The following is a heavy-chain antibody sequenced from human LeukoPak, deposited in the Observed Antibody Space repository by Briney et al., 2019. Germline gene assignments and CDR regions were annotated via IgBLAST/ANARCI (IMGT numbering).Heavy chain of an antibody. CDR3: ARSALGTFYFDY. V-gene: IGHV6-1*01. CDR1: GDSVSSNSAA. Sequence: SRTLSLTCAISGDSVSSNSAAWNWIRQSPSRGLEWLGRTYYRSKWSNDFAVSVKSRITINPDTSKNQFSLQLNSVTPEDTAVYYCARSALGTFYFDYWGQGTLVTVSS. D-gene: IGHD2/OR15-2a*01. CDR2: TYYRSKWSN. J-gene: IGHJ4*02.